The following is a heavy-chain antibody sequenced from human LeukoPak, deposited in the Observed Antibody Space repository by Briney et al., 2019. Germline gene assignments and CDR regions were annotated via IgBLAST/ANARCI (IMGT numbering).Heavy chain of an antibody. CDR1: GFTFSSYG. CDR2: ISYDGSNK. D-gene: IGHD6-13*01. CDR3: AKDFSSSIAAAGTRFDY. J-gene: IGHJ4*02. Sequence: PGGSLRLSCAASGFTFSSYGMHWVRQAPGKGLEWVAVISYDGSNKYYADSVKGRFTISRDNSKNTLYLQMNSLRAEDTAVYYCAKDFSSSIAAAGTRFDYWGQGTLVTVSS. V-gene: IGHV3-30*18.